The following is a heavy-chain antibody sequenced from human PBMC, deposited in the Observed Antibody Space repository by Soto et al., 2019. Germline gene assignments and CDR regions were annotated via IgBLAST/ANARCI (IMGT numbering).Heavy chain of an antibody. V-gene: IGHV4-34*01. CDR3: ARGGSSDWQVAFDF. CDR1: GGSFSRYF. CDR2: VNHNGRN. Sequence: SGTLAPSCDDYGGSFSRYFWNWIRQSPGKGLEWIGKVNHNGRNNYNPSLKSRVTISLDMSKEQISLKLTSVTAADTAVYYCARGGSSDWQVAFDFWGQGTMVTVSS. J-gene: IGHJ3*01. D-gene: IGHD6-19*01.